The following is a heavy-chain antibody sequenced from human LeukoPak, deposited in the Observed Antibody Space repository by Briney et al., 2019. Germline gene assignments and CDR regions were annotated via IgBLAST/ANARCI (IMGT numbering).Heavy chain of an antibody. D-gene: IGHD6-13*01. V-gene: IGHV5-51*01. J-gene: IGHJ4*02. CDR1: GYSFTSYW. CDR2: ISPGDSNP. CDR3: ARPRIAAAGSDTGSYYFDY. Sequence: GESLKISCKGSGYSFTSYWIGWVRQMPGKGLEWMGIISPGDSNPRYSPSFQGQVTISVDKSTSTAHLQWSSLKVSDTAIYYCARPRIAAAGSDTGSYYFDYWGQGALVTVSS.